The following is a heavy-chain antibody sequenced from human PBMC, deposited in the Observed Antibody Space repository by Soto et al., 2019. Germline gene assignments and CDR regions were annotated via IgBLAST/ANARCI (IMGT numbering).Heavy chain of an antibody. D-gene: IGHD2-2*01. CDR2: ISADNGNT. V-gene: IGHV1-18*01. J-gene: IGHJ5*02. CDR3: AKRSRNSWYVGRIWFDP. Sequence: QVQLVQSGSEVRKPGASVKVSCKTSGYSFTTSGITWVRQAPGQGLEWMGWISADNGNTKYAQKFQDRVVMTTDPSTSTDYMELKILTSDDTAVYYCAKRSRNSWYVGRIWFDPWGQGTLVTVSS. CDR1: GYSFTTSG.